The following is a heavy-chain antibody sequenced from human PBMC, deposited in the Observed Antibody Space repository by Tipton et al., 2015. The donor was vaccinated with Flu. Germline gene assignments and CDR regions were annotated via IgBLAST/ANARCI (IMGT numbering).Heavy chain of an antibody. CDR3: ARRDFTNYVSVPKNWFDS. D-gene: IGHD4-11*01. J-gene: IGHJ5*01. Sequence: TLSLTCAVSGDSIRSDYFWGWIRQPLGKGLEWIATIHRSGSTKYNPSLKSRVTISVDTSKNQFYLEMRSVTAADMAVYYCARRDFTNYVSVPKNWFDSWGQGILVSVSS. CDR1: GDSIRSDYF. CDR2: IHRSGST. V-gene: IGHV4-38-2*01.